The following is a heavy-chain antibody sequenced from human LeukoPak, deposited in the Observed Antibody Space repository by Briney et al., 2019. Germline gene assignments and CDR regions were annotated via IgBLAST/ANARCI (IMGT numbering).Heavy chain of an antibody. Sequence: SQTLSLTCALCGDIVSSYSAAWHWIRQSPSRGLEWLGRTYYRSKWYNDYAVSVKSRITINPDTSKNQFSLLLNSVTPEDTAVYYCARAPNYDFWRGYNCCGQGTLVTVSS. D-gene: IGHD3-3*01. CDR1: GDIVSSYSAA. CDR2: TYYRSKWYN. CDR3: ARAPNYDFWRGYNC. J-gene: IGHJ4*02. V-gene: IGHV6-1*01.